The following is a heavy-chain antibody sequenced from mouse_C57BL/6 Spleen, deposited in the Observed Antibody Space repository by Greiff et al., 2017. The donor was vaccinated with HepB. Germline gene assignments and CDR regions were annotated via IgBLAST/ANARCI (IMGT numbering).Heavy chain of an antibody. V-gene: IGHV10-1*01. Sequence: DVKLVESGGGLVQPKGSLKLSCAASGFSFNTYATNWVRQAPGKGLEWVARIRSKSNNYATYYADSVKDRFTISRDDSESMLYLQMNNLKTEDTAMYYCVRHYYGTNAMDYWGQGTSVTVSS. D-gene: IGHD1-1*01. J-gene: IGHJ4*01. CDR3: VRHYYGTNAMDY. CDR1: GFSFNTYA. CDR2: IRSKSNNYAT.